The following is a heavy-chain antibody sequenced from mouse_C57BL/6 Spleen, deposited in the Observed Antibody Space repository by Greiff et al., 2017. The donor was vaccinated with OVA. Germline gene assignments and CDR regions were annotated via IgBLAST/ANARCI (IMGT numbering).Heavy chain of an antibody. V-gene: IGHV2-6-1*01. D-gene: IGHD2-1*01. CDR3: ARHGNHAWYFDV. Sequence: VKLQESGPGLVAPSQSLSITCTVSGFSLTSYGVHWVRQPPGKGLEWLVVIWSDGSTTYNSALKSRLSISKDNPKSQVFLKMNSLQTDDTAMYYCARHGNHAWYFDVWGTGTTVTVSS. CDR2: IWSDGST. CDR1: GFSLTSYG. J-gene: IGHJ1*03.